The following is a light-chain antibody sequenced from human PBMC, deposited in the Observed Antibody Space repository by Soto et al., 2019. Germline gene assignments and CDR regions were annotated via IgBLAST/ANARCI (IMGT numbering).Light chain of an antibody. CDR3: QQYDNLPIT. CDR2: AAS. V-gene: IGKV1-33*01. J-gene: IGKJ5*01. Sequence: DIPMTQSPSSLSASVGDRVTITCQASQDIGNSLNWYQQKPGKAPKLLLSAASNLETGGPSRFSGSGSGTDFAFIISSLQPEDIATYFCQQYDNLPITFGQGTRLEIK. CDR1: QDIGNS.